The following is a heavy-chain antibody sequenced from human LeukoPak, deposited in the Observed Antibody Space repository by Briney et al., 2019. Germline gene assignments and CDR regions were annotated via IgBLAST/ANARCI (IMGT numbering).Heavy chain of an antibody. V-gene: IGHV5-51*01. D-gene: IGHD3-10*01. CDR3: ARRWYFGSEKYYAFDY. J-gene: IGHJ4*02. CDR1: GYAFTNYW. CDR2: IYPGDSDT. Sequence: GESLKTSFQASGYAFTNYWIGWVRQMPGKGLGWMGIIYPGDSDTRYSPPFQGQVTISADKSISAAYLQWNSLKASDTAMYYCARRWYFGSEKYYAFDYWGQGTLVTVSS.